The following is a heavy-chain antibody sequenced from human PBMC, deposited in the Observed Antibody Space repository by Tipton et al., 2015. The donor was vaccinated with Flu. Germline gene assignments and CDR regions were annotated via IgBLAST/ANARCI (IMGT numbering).Heavy chain of an antibody. D-gene: IGHD2-15*01. Sequence: TLSLTCSVSGDSIGSGYYWGWIRQPPGKGLEWIGNIFHTGSTYHNPSLKSRVTISVDTSKNQFSLRLSSVTAADTAVYYCARAGAATFYFDYWGQGTLVTVSS. J-gene: IGHJ4*02. CDR3: ARAGAATFYFDY. CDR1: GDSIGSGYY. V-gene: IGHV4-38-2*02. CDR2: IFHTGST.